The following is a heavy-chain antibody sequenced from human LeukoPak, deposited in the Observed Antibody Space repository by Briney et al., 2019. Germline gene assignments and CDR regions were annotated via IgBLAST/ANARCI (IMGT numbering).Heavy chain of an antibody. D-gene: IGHD3-22*01. CDR1: GFTFDDYA. V-gene: IGHV3-9*01. CDR2: ISWNSGSI. J-gene: IGHJ4*02. Sequence: PGGSLRLSCAASGFTFDDYAMPWVRQAPGKGLEWVSGISWNSGSIGYADSVKGRFTISRDNAKNSLYLQMNSLRAEDTALYYCAKDISTYYYDSSGYFGYWGQGTLVTVSS. CDR3: AKDISTYYYDSSGYFGY.